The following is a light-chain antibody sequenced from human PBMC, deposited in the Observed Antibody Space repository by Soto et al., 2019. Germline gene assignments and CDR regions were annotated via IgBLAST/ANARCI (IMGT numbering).Light chain of an antibody. J-gene: IGLJ1*01. CDR3: SSYAGSNNFV. CDR2: EVT. CDR1: SSDVGYYDY. V-gene: IGLV2-8*01. Sequence: QSVLTQPPSASGFPGQSVTISCTGTSSDVGYYDYVSWYQQHPGKAPKLVIYEVTKRPSGVPDRVSASKSGNTASLTVSGLRAEDEADYCCSSYAGSNNFVFRSGTKVTVL.